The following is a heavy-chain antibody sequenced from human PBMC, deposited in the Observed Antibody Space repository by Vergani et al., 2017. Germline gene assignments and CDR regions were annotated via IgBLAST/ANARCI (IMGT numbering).Heavy chain of an antibody. D-gene: IGHD2-15*01. CDR2: ISGSGGST. V-gene: IGHV3-23*04. CDR3: AKDCSGGSCYVNWFDP. CDR1: GFTFSSYG. J-gene: IGHJ5*02. Sequence: VQLVESGGGVVQPGRSLRLSCAASGFTFSSYGMHWVRQAPGKGLEWVSAISGSGGSTYYADSVKGRFTISRDNSKNTLYLQMNSLRAEDTAVYYCAKDCSGGSCYVNWFDPWGQGTLVTVSS.